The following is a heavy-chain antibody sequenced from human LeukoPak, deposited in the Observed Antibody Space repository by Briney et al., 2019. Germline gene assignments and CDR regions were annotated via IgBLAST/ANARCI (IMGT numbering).Heavy chain of an antibody. Sequence: GASVKVSCKASGYTLTSYYMHWVRQAPGQGLERMGIINPSGGSTSYAQKFQGRVTMTRDTSTSTVYMELSSLRSEDTAVYYCARGPHLRDSSGYYFDYWGQGTLVTVSS. CDR3: ARGPHLRDSSGYYFDY. CDR1: GYTLTSYY. V-gene: IGHV1-46*01. CDR2: INPSGGST. J-gene: IGHJ4*02. D-gene: IGHD3-22*01.